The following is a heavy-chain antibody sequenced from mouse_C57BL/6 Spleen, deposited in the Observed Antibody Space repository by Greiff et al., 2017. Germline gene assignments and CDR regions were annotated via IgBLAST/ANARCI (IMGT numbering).Heavy chain of an antibody. CDR2: IDPSDSYT. CDR1: GYTFTSYW. V-gene: IGHV1-50*01. CDR3: ARRGGYVAMDY. J-gene: IGHJ4*01. D-gene: IGHD3-1*01. Sequence: QVQLQQPGAELVKPGASVELSCKASGYTFTSYWMQWVKQRPGQGLEWIGEIDPSDSYTNYNQKFKGKATLTVDTSSSTAYMQLSSLTSEDSAVYYCARRGGYVAMDYWGQGTSVTVSS.